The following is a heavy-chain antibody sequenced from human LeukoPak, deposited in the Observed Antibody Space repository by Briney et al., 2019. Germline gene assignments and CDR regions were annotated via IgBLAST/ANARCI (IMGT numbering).Heavy chain of an antibody. Sequence: SETLSLTCTVSGGSISSYYWSWIRQPAGKGLEWIGYIYYSGSTYYNPSLKSRVTISVDTSKNQFSLKLSSVTAADTAVYYCARDTAMARFDYWGQGTLVTVSS. J-gene: IGHJ4*02. CDR1: GGSISSYY. CDR2: IYYSGST. V-gene: IGHV4-59*06. CDR3: ARDTAMARFDY. D-gene: IGHD5-18*01.